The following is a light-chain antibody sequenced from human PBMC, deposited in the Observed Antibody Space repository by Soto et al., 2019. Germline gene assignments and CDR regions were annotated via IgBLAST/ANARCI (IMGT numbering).Light chain of an antibody. CDR3: QQYGSSPRT. CDR2: GAS. J-gene: IGKJ1*01. V-gene: IGKV3-20*01. CDR1: QSVTSNY. Sequence: EIVMTQSPATLSVSPGERATLSCRASQSVTSNYLAWYQQKPGQAPRLHIYGASTRATGIPDRFTGSGSGTDFTLTISRLEPEDFAVYYCQQYGSSPRTFGQGTKVDIK.